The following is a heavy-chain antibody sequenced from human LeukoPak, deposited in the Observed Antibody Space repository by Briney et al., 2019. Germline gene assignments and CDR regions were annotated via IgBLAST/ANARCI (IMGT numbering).Heavy chain of an antibody. J-gene: IGHJ6*02. V-gene: IGHV3-53*04. Sequence: GGSLRLSCAASGFTFSSYAMSWVRQAPGKGLEWVSVIYSGGSTYYADSVKGRFTISRHNSKNTLYLQMNSLRAEDTAVYYCARAGRYGDYFYYYGMDVWGQGTTVTVSS. CDR2: IYSGGST. CDR1: GFTFSSYA. D-gene: IGHD4-17*01. CDR3: ARAGRYGDYFYYYGMDV.